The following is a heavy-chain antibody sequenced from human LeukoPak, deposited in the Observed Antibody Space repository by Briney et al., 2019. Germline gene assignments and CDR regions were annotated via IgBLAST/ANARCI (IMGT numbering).Heavy chain of an antibody. CDR2: ISSGSDYI. V-gene: IGHV3-21*01. D-gene: IGHD5-12*01. CDR3: ARSTAGGFSGYED. CDR1: GFTFSSYF. Sequence: GGSLRLSCAASGFTFSSYFMGWVRQAPGKGLEWVSSISSGSDYIYYGDSVKGRFTISRDNAKSSLYLQMNSLRAEDTAVFYCARSTAGGFSGYEDWGKGTLVTVSS. J-gene: IGHJ4*02.